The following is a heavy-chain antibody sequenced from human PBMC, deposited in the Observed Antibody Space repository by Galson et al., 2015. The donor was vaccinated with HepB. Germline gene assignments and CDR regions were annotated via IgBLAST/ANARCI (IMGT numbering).Heavy chain of an antibody. CDR2: ISWNSDTI. J-gene: IGHJ6*02. V-gene: IGHV3-9*01. Sequence: SLRLSCAASGFTFDDYAMHWVRQAPGKGLEWVSGISWNSDTIGYAGSVKGRFTISRDNAKNSLYLQMNSLRAEDTAVYYCARATMTTSYYYYYGMDVWGQGTPVTVSS. CDR3: ARATMTTSYYYYYGMDV. D-gene: IGHD4-17*01. CDR1: GFTFDDYA.